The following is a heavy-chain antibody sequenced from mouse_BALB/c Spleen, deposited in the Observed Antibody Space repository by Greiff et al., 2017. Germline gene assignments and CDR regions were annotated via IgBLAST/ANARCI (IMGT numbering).Heavy chain of an antibody. CDR3: ARDGGLLPYYFDY. D-gene: IGHD2-3*01. V-gene: IGHV5-6-3*01. Sequence: EVQGVESGGGLVQPGGSLKLSCAASGFTFSSYGMSWVRQTPDKRLELVATINSNGGSTYYPDSVKGRFTISRDNAKNTLYLQMSSLKSEDTAMYYCARDGGLLPYYFDYWGQGTTLTVSS. CDR1: GFTFSSYG. CDR2: INSNGGST. J-gene: IGHJ2*01.